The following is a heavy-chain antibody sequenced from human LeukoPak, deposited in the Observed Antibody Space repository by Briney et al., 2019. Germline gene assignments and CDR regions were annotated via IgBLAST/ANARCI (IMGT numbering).Heavy chain of an antibody. CDR2: IYYSGST. CDR1: GGSISSYY. Sequence: SETLSLTCTVSGGSISSYYWSWIRQPPGKELEWIGYIYYSGSTNYNPSLKSRVTISVDTSKNQFSLQLNSVTAADTAVYYCARLDDPGLQQMYYFDYWGQGTLVTVSS. V-gene: IGHV4-59*08. CDR3: ARLDDPGLQQMYYFDY. D-gene: IGHD3-3*01. J-gene: IGHJ4*02.